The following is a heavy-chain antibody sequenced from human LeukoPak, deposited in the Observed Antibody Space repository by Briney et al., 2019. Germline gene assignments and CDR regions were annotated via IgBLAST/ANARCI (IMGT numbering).Heavy chain of an antibody. CDR3: ARAYGSVDYYYYMDV. D-gene: IGHD3-10*01. Sequence: ASVKVSCKASGYTFTSYDINWVRQATGQGLEWMGWMNPNSGNAGYAQKFQGRVTITRNTSISTAYMELSSLRSEDTAVYYCARAYGSVDYYYYMDVWGKGTTVTVSS. J-gene: IGHJ6*03. CDR1: GYTFTSYD. V-gene: IGHV1-8*03. CDR2: MNPNSGNA.